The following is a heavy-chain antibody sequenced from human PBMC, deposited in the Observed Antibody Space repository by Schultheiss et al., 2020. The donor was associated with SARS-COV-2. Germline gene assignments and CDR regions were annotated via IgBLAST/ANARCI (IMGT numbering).Heavy chain of an antibody. J-gene: IGHJ4*02. V-gene: IGHV3-21*01. CDR3: ARLPYSNYGPGTYFDY. Sequence: GGSLRLSCAASGFTFSSYSMNWVRQAPGKGLEWVSSISSSSSYIYYADSVKGRFTISRDNAKNSLYLQMNSLRAEDTAVYYCARLPYSNYGPGTYFDYWGQGTLVTVSS. D-gene: IGHD4-11*01. CDR1: GFTFSSYS. CDR2: ISSSSSYI.